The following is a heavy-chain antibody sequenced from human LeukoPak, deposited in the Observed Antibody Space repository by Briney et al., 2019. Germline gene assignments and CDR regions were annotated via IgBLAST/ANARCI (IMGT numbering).Heavy chain of an antibody. D-gene: IGHD4-23*01. CDR3: AREGTVVS. V-gene: IGHV4-61*08. CDR1: GGSISSGGYY. J-gene: IGHJ5*02. Sequence: SETLSLTCTVSGGSISSGGYYWSWIRQPPGKGLEWIGYIYYSGSTNYNPSLKSRVTISVDTSKNQFSLKLSSVTAADTAVYYCAREGTVVSWGQGTLVTVSS. CDR2: IYYSGST.